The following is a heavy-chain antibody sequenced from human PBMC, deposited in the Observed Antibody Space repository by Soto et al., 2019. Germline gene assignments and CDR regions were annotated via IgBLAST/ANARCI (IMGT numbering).Heavy chain of an antibody. Sequence: ASVKVSCKASGYTFASYAISWMRQAPGQGLEWMGWISAYNGNTNYAQKLQGRVTMTTDTSTSTAYMELRSLGSDDTAVYYCSRAVRGSYYDYWGQGTLVTVSS. CDR1: GYTFASYA. J-gene: IGHJ4*02. V-gene: IGHV1-18*01. D-gene: IGHD1-26*01. CDR2: ISAYNGNT. CDR3: SRAVRGSYYDY.